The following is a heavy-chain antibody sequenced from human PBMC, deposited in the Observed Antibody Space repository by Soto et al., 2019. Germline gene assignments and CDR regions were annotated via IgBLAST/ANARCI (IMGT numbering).Heavy chain of an antibody. CDR3: ARISQSDFWSGYYYFFDY. CDR1: GYTFTDYG. J-gene: IGHJ4*02. D-gene: IGHD3-3*01. V-gene: IGHV1-18*01. Sequence: QVHLVQSGAEVEKPGASVKVSCKASGYTFTDYGISWVRQAPGQGLQWMGWITAFNGNTKYAQQFQGRVTMTTDTSTSNAYMQLRSLESNDTAVYYCARISQSDFWSGYYYFFDYWGQGTLVTVSS. CDR2: ITAFNGNT.